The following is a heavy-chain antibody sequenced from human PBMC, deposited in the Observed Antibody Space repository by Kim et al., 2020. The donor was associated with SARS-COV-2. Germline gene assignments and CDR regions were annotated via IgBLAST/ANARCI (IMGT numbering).Heavy chain of an antibody. Sequence: GGSLRLSCAASGFTVSSNYMSWVRQAPGKGLEWVSVIYSGGSTYYADSVKGRFTISRDNSKNTLYLQMNSLRAEDTAVYYCARENSYGRYFDYWGQGTLVTVSS. J-gene: IGHJ4*02. CDR2: IYSGGST. V-gene: IGHV3-53*01. D-gene: IGHD5-18*01. CDR1: GFTVSSNY. CDR3: ARENSYGRYFDY.